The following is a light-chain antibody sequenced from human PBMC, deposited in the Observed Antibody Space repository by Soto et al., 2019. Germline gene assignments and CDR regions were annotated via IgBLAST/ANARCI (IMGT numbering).Light chain of an antibody. J-gene: IGKJ3*01. CDR2: YAS. V-gene: IGKV3-15*01. CDR3: QHYSTWPPT. CDR1: DTVHRN. Sequence: EMVMTQSPDTLSVSPGERVTLSCTASDTVHRNLAWYQQKPGQGPSLLIYYASIRATGVPDRFTGSGSGTEFTLTISSLQSEAFGVYQCQHYSTWPPTFGPGTKVEI.